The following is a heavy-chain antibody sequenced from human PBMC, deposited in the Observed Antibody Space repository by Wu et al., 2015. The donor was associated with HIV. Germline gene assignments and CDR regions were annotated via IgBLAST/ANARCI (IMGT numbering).Heavy chain of an antibody. CDR1: GYTLPAMV. Sequence: QVQLVQSGAEVKKPGASVKVSCKASGYTLPAMVSAGCDRPLDKGLSGWGWISAYNGNTNYAQKLQGRVTMTTDTSTSTAYMELRSLRSDDTAVYYCAREERRTPGKGAFDIWGQGTMVTVSS. CDR3: AREERRTPGKGAFDI. V-gene: IGHV1-18*01. CDR2: ISAYNGNT. J-gene: IGHJ3*02.